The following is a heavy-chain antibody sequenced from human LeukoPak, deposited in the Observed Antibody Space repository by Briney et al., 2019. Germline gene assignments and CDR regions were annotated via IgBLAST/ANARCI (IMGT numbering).Heavy chain of an antibody. CDR1: GYTFTGYY. CDR3: ARGITGTTVFDY. CDR2: INPNSGGT. Sequence: ASVKVSCKASGYTFTGYYMHWVRQAPGQGHEWMGWINPNSGGTNYAQKFQGRVTMTRDTSISTAYMGLSRLRSDDTAVYYCARGITGTTVFDYWGQGALVTVSS. D-gene: IGHD1-20*01. J-gene: IGHJ4*02. V-gene: IGHV1-2*02.